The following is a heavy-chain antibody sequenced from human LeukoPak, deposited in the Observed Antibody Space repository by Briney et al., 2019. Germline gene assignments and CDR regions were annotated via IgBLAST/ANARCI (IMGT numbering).Heavy chain of an antibody. CDR1: GGSISSGSYY. Sequence: PSQTLSLTCTVSGGSISSGSYYWSWIRQPAGKGLEWIGRIYASGSTNYNPSLKSRVTISIDTSQNQFSLKLSSVTAADTAVYYCVRGRARSGGGAFDIWGQGTMVTVSS. CDR3: VRGRARSGGGAFDI. J-gene: IGHJ3*02. CDR2: IYASGST. D-gene: IGHD6-25*01. V-gene: IGHV4-61*02.